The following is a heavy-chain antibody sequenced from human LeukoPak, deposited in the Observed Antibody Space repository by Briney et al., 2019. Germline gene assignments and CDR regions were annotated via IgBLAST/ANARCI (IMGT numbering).Heavy chain of an antibody. V-gene: IGHV3-43*01. D-gene: IGHD2-21*02. Sequence: SGGSLRLSCAATGLTFHTHTMHWVRQAPGKALEWFSLITWDGFITHYADSVKGRFTISRDNNKNSLYLQMNSLRSEDTALYYCVSESTVPGFGFDNWGQGTPVTVSS. CDR2: ITWDGFIT. CDR1: GLTFHTHT. CDR3: VSESTVPGFGFDN. J-gene: IGHJ4*02.